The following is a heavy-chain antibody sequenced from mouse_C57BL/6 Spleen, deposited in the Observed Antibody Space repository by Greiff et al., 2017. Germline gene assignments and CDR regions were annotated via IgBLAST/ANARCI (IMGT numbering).Heavy chain of an antibody. J-gene: IGHJ4*01. V-gene: IGHV1-85*01. D-gene: IGHD3-2*02. CDR2: IYPRDGST. CDR3: AREAAQATDYAMDY. Sequence: VKLQESGPELVKPGASVKLSCKASGYTFTSYDINWVKQRPGQGLEWIGWIYPRDGSTKYNEKFKGKATLTVDTSSSTAYMERHSLTSEDSAVYFCAREAAQATDYAMDYWGQGTSVTVSS. CDR1: GYTFTSYD.